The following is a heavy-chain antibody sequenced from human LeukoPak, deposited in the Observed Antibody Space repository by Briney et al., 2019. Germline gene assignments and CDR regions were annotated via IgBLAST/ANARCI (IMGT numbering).Heavy chain of an antibody. D-gene: IGHD5-24*01. Sequence: GGSLRLSCAASGFTFNTYGMNWVRQAPGKGLEWVPFISSSRSYIYYADSVKGRFTIARDNAKKLVHLQMNSLRADGTAIYFCARERDGYNYADYWGQGTLVTVSS. CDR3: ARERDGYNYADY. J-gene: IGHJ4*02. CDR1: GFTFNTYG. CDR2: ISSSRSYI. V-gene: IGHV3-21*01.